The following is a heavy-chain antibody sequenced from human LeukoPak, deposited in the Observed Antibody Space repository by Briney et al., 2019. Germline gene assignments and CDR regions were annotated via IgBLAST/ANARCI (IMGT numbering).Heavy chain of an antibody. J-gene: IGHJ4*02. D-gene: IGHD5-12*01. CDR3: ARRRVYSGSGEFDF. CDR1: GGSISSGGYS. V-gene: IGHV4-30-2*02. CDR2: IYHSGST. Sequence: NTSETLSLTCAVSGGSISSGGYSWSWIRQPPGKGLEWIGYIYHSGSTYYNPSLKSRVTISVDRSKNQFSLKLRSVTTADTAVYYCARRRVYSGSGEFDFWGQGTLVTVSS.